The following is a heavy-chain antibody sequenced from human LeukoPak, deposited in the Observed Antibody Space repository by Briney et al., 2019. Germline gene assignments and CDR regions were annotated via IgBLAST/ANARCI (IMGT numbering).Heavy chain of an antibody. CDR1: GFTFCSYS. CDR3: ARDLLTKRGYSYGYFDY. CDR2: ISSSSSYI. V-gene: IGHV3-21*01. D-gene: IGHD5-18*01. Sequence: SGGSLRLSCAASGFTFCSYSMNWVRQAPGKGLEWVSSISSSSSYIYYADSVKGRFTISRDNAKNSLYLQMNSLRAEDTAVYYCARDLLTKRGYSYGYFDYWGQGTLVTVSS. J-gene: IGHJ4*02.